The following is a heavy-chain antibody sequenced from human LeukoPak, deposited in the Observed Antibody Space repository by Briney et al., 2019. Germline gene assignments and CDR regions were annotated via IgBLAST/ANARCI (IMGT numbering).Heavy chain of an antibody. CDR1: GYTFTTYY. J-gene: IGHJ3*02. D-gene: IGHD6-13*01. Sequence: GASVKVSCKASGYTFTTYYIHWVRQAPGQGLEWMGVINPSGGTTRYAQKFQGRVTMTRDTSTNTVYMELSSLRSEDTAVYYCARDHGSSKEDDAFDIWGQGTMVTVSS. V-gene: IGHV1-46*01. CDR2: INPSGGTT. CDR3: ARDHGSSKEDDAFDI.